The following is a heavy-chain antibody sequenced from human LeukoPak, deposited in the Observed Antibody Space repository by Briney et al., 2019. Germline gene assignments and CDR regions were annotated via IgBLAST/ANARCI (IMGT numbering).Heavy chain of an antibody. J-gene: IGHJ4*02. CDR1: GYSFTSYW. Sequence: GESLKISCKGSGYSFTSYWIGWVRQMPGKGLEWMGIIYPGDSDTRYSPSFQGQVTISADKSISTAYLQWSSLKASDTAMYYCARLGRAYMPLTVFDYWGQGTLVTVSS. CDR2: IYPGDSDT. CDR3: ARLGRAYMPLTVFDY. D-gene: IGHD4-11*01. V-gene: IGHV5-51*01.